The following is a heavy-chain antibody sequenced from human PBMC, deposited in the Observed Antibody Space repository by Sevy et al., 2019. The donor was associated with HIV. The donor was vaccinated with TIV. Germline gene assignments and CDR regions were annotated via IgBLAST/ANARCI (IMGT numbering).Heavy chain of an antibody. CDR2: VGPAGDT. J-gene: IGHJ6*02. D-gene: IGHD5-12*01. Sequence: GESLKISCAASGFTFITYDMHWVRHVTGKGLEWVSGVGPAGDTFYPGSVKGRFTISRENAKKSLYLQMNNLGAGDTAVYYCTRSGGYSDYGMDVWGQGTTVTVSS. CDR3: TRSGGYSDYGMDV. V-gene: IGHV3-13*01. CDR1: GFTFITYD.